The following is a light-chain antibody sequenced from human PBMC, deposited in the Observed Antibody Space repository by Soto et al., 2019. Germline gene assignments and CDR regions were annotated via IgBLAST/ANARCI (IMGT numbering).Light chain of an antibody. J-gene: IGKJ1*01. CDR3: QQYNSYSWT. Sequence: DIQMTQSPSTLSASVGDRVTITCRASQSVSSWLAWYQRKPGKAPNLLIYDAPNLESGVPSRFSGSGSGTEFTLTISSLQPDDFATYYCQQYNSYSWTFGQGTKVEIK. V-gene: IGKV1-5*01. CDR1: QSVSSW. CDR2: DAP.